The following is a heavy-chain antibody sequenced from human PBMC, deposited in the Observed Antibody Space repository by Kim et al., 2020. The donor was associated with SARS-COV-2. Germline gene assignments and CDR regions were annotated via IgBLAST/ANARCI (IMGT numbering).Heavy chain of an antibody. CDR2: ISSSSSYI. Sequence: GGALRLSCAASGFTFSSYSMNWVRQAPGKGLEWVSSISSSSSYIYYADSVKGRFTISRDNAKNSLYLQMNSLRAEDTAVYYCARGSLDGSSTSCYWEWYCYYYYGMDVWGQGTTVTVSS. J-gene: IGHJ6*02. V-gene: IGHV3-21*01. CDR3: ARGSLDGSSTSCYWEWYCYYYYGMDV. D-gene: IGHD2-2*01. CDR1: GFTFSSYS.